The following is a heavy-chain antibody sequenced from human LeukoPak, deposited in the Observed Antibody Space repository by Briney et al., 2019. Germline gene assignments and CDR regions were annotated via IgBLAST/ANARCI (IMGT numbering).Heavy chain of an antibody. CDR2: ISDSGGIT. CDR3: AKNTQYSGYYDC. D-gene: IGHD6-6*01. Sequence: GGSLRLSCAASGFTFSSYPLTWVRQAPGKGPEWVSFISDSGGITYYADSVKGRFTISRDNSKNTLYLQMNSLRAEDTAVYYCAKNTQYSGYYDCWGQGTLVTVSS. CDR1: GFTFSSYP. J-gene: IGHJ4*02. V-gene: IGHV3-23*01.